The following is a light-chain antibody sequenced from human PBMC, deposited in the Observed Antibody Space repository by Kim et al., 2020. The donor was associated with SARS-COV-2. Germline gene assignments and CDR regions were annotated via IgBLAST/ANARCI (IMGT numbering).Light chain of an antibody. J-gene: IGLJ3*02. CDR3: GAWDGSLNSWV. CDR1: NSNIENNY. CDR2: DNN. V-gene: IGLV1-51*01. Sequence: QSVLTQPPSVSAAPGQKVTISCSGSNSNIENNYVSWYQQLPGIAPRLLIYDNNKRPSGIPDRFSGSKSGTSATLSITGLQTGDEADYYCGAWDGSLNSWVFGGGTQLTVL.